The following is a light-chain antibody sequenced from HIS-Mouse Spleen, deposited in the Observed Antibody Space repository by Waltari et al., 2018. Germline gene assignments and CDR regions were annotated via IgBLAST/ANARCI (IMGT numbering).Light chain of an antibody. J-gene: IGLJ3*02. CDR2: EGS. CDR3: CSYAGSWV. CDR1: SRDVGSYNL. V-gene: IGLV2-23*01. Sequence: QSALTQPASVSGSPGQSITISCTGTSRDVGSYNLVSWYQQHPGKAPKLMIYEGSTRPSGVSTRFPGSKSGNTASLTISGLQAEDEADYYCCSYAGSWVFGGGTKLTVL.